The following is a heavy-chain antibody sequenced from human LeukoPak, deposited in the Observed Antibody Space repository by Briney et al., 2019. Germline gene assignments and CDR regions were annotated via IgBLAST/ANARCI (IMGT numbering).Heavy chain of an antibody. J-gene: IGHJ5*02. CDR2: IRSKANSYAT. Sequence: GGSLRLSCAASGFTFSGSAMHWVRQASGKGLEWVGRIRSKANSYATAYAASVKGRFTISRDDSKNTAYLQMNSLKTEDTAVYYCTLQNVLRYFDWLHAIPWGQGTLVTVSS. D-gene: IGHD3-9*01. V-gene: IGHV3-73*01. CDR3: TLQNVLRYFDWLHAIP. CDR1: GFTFSGSA.